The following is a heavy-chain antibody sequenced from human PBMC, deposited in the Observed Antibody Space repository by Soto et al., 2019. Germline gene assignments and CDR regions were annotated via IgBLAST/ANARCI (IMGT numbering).Heavy chain of an antibody. CDR2: IYSGGST. Sequence: GGSLRLSCAASGFTVSSNYMSWVRQAPGKGLEWVSVIYSGGSTYYADSVKGQFTISRDNSKNTVYFQMNSLTAEDTAVYYCARDDPSGWLPSLTSPTVYGMDVWGQGTTVTVSS. CDR1: GFTVSSNY. V-gene: IGHV3-53*01. D-gene: IGHD3-9*01. J-gene: IGHJ6*02. CDR3: ARDDPSGWLPSLTSPTVYGMDV.